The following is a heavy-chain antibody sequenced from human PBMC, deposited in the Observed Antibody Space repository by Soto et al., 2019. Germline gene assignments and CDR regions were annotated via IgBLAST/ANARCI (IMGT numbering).Heavy chain of an antibody. D-gene: IGHD2-2*02. CDR1: GGSVSSGSYY. J-gene: IGHJ6*02. V-gene: IGHV4-61*01. Sequence: QVQLQESGPGLVKPSETLSLTCTVSGGSVSSGSYYWSWIRQPPGKGLEGIGYIYYSGSTNYNPSLKIRVTISVDTSKNQFSLKLSSVTAADTAVYYCASVTRTCISTSCYRYYYGMDVWGQGTTVTVSS. CDR2: IYYSGST. CDR3: ASVTRTCISTSCYRYYYGMDV.